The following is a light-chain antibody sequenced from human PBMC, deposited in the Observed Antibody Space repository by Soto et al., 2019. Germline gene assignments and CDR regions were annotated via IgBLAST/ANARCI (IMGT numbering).Light chain of an antibody. V-gene: IGKV3-15*01. J-gene: IGKJ2*02. Sequence: EIVMTQSPVTLSVSPGERATLSCRASQSVGRNLAWCQQRPGQAPRLLIYDASTRADGIPARFTGSGSGTEFTLNITSPQSEDFAVYYWQQYNGWPRTFGQGTKLEF. CDR2: DAS. CDR1: QSVGRN. CDR3: QQYNGWPRT.